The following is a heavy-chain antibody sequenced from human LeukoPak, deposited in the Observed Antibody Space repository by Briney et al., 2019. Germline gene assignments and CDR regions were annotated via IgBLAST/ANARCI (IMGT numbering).Heavy chain of an antibody. J-gene: IGHJ4*02. CDR2: IYYSGST. CDR1: GGSISSGGYY. V-gene: IGHV4-31*03. Sequence: SETLSLTCTVSGGSISSGGYYWSWIRQHPGKGLEWIGYIYYSGSTYYNPSLKSRVTISVDTSKNQFSLKLSSVTAADTAVYYCARRRPYYGDYYFDYWGQGTLVTVSS. CDR3: ARRRPYYGDYYFDY. D-gene: IGHD4-17*01.